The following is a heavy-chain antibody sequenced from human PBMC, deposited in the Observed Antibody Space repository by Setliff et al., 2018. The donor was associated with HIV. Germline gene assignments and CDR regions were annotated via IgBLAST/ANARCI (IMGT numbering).Heavy chain of an antibody. V-gene: IGHV6-1*01. Sequence: SQTLSLTCAISGDSVSSNNAAWNWIRQSPLRGLEWMGRTYYRSKWYFDYAVSVKSRIIINPDTSKNQFSLHLNSVTPEDTAVYYCARGSYGSVLLWGQGTLVTVSS. CDR1: GDSVSSNNAA. CDR2: TYYRSKWYF. CDR3: ARGSYGSVLL. J-gene: IGHJ4*02. D-gene: IGHD6-19*01.